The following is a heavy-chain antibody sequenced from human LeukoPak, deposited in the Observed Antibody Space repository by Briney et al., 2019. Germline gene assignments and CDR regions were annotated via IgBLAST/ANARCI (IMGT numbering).Heavy chain of an antibody. CDR1: GGSISSGTYS. CDR3: ARHYSSGIQLWGYDY. J-gene: IGHJ4*02. D-gene: IGHD5-18*01. Sequence: SETLSLTCSVSGGSISSGTYSWGWIRQPPGKGLEWIATIYYSGSTYYNPSLRSRVTRSVDTSKNQFSLKLSSVTAADTAVYYCARHYSSGIQLWGYDYWGQGTLVTVSS. V-gene: IGHV4-39*01. CDR2: IYYSGST.